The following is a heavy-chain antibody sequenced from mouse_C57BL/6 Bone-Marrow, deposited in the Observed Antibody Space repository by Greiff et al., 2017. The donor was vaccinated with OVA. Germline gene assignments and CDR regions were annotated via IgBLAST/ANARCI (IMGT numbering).Heavy chain of an antibody. CDR2: INYDGSST. J-gene: IGHJ1*03. Sequence: EVKLMESEGGLVQPGSSMKLSCTASGFTFSDYYMAWVRQVPEKGLEWVANINYDGSSTYYLDSLKSRFIISRDNAKNILYLQMSSLKSEDTATYYCARDDEGNFDVWGTGTTVTVSS. CDR1: GFTFSDYY. CDR3: ARDDEGNFDV. V-gene: IGHV5-16*01.